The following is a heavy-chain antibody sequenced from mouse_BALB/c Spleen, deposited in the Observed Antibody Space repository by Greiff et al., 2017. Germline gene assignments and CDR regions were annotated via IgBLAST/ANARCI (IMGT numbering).Heavy chain of an antibody. D-gene: IGHD1-1*01. CDR1: GYTFTSYW. V-gene: IGHV1-7*01. CDR2: INPSTGST. CDR3: ASITTVVATADFDY. J-gene: IGHJ2*01. Sequence: QVQLQQSGAELAKPGASVKMSCKASGYTFTSYWMHWVKQRPGQGLEWIGYINPSTGSTEYNQKFKDKATLTAEKSSSTAYMQLSSLTSEDSAVYYCASITTVVATADFDYWGQGTTLTVSS.